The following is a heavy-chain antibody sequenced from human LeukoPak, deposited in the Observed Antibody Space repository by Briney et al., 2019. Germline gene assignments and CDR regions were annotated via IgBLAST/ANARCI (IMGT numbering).Heavy chain of an antibody. D-gene: IGHD4-11*01. Sequence: GGSLRLSCAASGFTFSSYAMSWVRQAPGKGLEWVSVISGSGGSTYYRDSVKGRFTISRNNSKNTLYLQMNSLPAADTAVYYCAKYGATSVTFADWGQGSLVTASS. CDR2: ISGSGGST. CDR3: AKYGATSVTFAD. CDR1: GFTFSSYA. J-gene: IGHJ4*02. V-gene: IGHV3-23*01.